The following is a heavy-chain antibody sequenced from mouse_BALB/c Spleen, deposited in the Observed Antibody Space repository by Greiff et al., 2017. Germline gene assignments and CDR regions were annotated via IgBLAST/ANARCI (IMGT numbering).Heavy chain of an antibody. CDR3: AREYVAMDY. CDR1: GFTFTDYY. CDR2: IRNKANGYKT. J-gene: IGHJ4*01. V-gene: IGHV7-3*02. Sequence: EVMVVESGGGLVQPGGSLRLSCATSGFTFTDYYMSWVRQPPGKALEWLGFIRNKANGYKTEYSVSVKSRFTISRDNSQSILYRQMNTLRAEDSAAYCCAREYVAMDYWGQGTSVTVSA.